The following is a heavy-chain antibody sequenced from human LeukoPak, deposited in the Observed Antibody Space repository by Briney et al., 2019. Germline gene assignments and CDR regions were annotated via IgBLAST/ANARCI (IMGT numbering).Heavy chain of an antibody. V-gene: IGHV3-23*01. D-gene: IGHD2-2*01. CDR1: GFTFSSYA. J-gene: IGHJ4*02. Sequence: AGGSLRLSCAASGFTFSSYAMNWVRQVPGKGLEWVSGTGSTGVSTFYADSVKGRFTVSRDNSKNTLSLQMNSLRAEDTAVYYCAKDPGVVPAHYFDYWGQGTLVTVSS. CDR3: AKDPGVVPAHYFDY. CDR2: TGSTGVST.